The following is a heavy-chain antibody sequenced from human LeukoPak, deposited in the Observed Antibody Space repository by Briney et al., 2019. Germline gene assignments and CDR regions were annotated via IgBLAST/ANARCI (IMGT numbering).Heavy chain of an antibody. V-gene: IGHV7-4-1*02. CDR2: INTNTGNP. J-gene: IGHJ6*02. CDR3: AYLGRLDYYYYGMDV. D-gene: IGHD4-11*01. CDR1: GYTFTSYA. Sequence: GASVKVSCKASGYTFTSYAMNWVRQAPGQGLEWMGWINTNTGNPTYAQGFTGRFVFSLDTSVSTAYLQISSLKAEDTAVYYCAYLGRLDYYYYGMDVWGQGTTVTVSS.